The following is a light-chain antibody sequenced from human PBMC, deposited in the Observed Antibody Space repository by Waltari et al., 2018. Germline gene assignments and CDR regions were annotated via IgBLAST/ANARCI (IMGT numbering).Light chain of an antibody. CDR1: SSNIGAGND. V-gene: IGLV1-40*01. CDR2: GNT. CDR3: QSFDSNLNGGVL. Sequence: QSVLTQPPSVSGAPGQRVTISCTGSSSNIGAGNDVHWYQHLPGTAPKLLIYGNTDRPSGGPDRFSGSKSVTSASLAITGLRAEDEGDYYCQSFDSNLNGGVLFGGGTKLTVL. J-gene: IGLJ2*01.